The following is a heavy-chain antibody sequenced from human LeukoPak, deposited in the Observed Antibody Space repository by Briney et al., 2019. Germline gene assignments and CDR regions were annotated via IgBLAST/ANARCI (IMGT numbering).Heavy chain of an antibody. CDR3: ARAKSSYYCSSTSCYYYYYGMDV. CDR1: GYTFTGYY. D-gene: IGHD2-2*01. CDR2: INPNSGGT. J-gene: IGHJ6*04. V-gene: IGHV1-2*04. Sequence: ASVKASCKASGYTFTGYYMHWVRQAPGQGLEWMGWINPNSGGTNYAQKFQGWVTMTRDTSISTAYMELSRLRSDDTAVYYCARAKSSYYCSSTSCYYYYYGMDVWGKGTTVTVSS.